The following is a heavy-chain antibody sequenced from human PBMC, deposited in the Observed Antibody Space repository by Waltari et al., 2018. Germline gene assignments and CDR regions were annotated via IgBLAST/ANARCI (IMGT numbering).Heavy chain of an antibody. CDR2: IRHPGNT. Sequence: QVQLQQWGAGLLKPSETLSLTCSVSGASSIAYYWGWVRHVPGKCLEWTGQIRHPGNTNYNPSLQSRVAISIDTSRNQFSLRVFSVTAADTGLYFCTRGGNYDFWSHSPFVDPWGQGTQVTVSS. CDR1: GASSIAYY. CDR3: TRGGNYDFWSHSPFVDP. D-gene: IGHD3-3*01. V-gene: IGHV4-34*01. J-gene: IGHJ5*02.